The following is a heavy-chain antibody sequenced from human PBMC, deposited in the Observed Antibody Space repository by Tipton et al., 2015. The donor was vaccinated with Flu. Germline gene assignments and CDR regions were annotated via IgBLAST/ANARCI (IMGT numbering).Heavy chain of an antibody. D-gene: IGHD4-23*01. CDR1: GGALSSFY. CDR3: ARVGVVTPFDY. CDR2: IYYSGST. Sequence: GLVKPSETLSLTCTVSGGALSSFYWGWIRQPPGKGLEWIGSIYYSGSTYDNPSLKSRVTISVDTSKNQFSLKLSSVTAADTAVYYCARVGVVTPFDYWGRGTLVTVSS. V-gene: IGHV4-39*07. J-gene: IGHJ4*02.